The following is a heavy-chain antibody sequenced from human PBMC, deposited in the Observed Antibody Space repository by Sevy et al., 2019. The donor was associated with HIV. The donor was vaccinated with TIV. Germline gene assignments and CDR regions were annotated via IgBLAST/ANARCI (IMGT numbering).Heavy chain of an antibody. V-gene: IGHV3-74*01. J-gene: IGHJ4*02. CDR1: GFTFSSYW. D-gene: IGHD2-15*01. Sequence: GGSLRLSCAASGFTFSSYWMRWVRQDPGKGLVWVSRIDTDGSRISYADSVKGRFTISRDNVKNTLYLQMNSLRAEDTALYYCARGGSTYSLDWGQGTLVTVSS. CDR2: IDTDGSRI. CDR3: ARGGSTYSLD.